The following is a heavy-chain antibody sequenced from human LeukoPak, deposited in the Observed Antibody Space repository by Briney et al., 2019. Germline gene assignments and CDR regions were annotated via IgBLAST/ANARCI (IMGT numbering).Heavy chain of an antibody. D-gene: IGHD4-17*01. CDR2: IKSDGTIT. J-gene: IGHJ4*02. Sequence: GGSLRLSCAASGFTFRSYWMFWVRQVPGKGLVWVSGIKSDGTITTYADSVKGRFTISRDNAKNTLFLQMNSLRVEDTAVYYCAKPPRVSTVSDSFDYWGQGTLVTVSS. V-gene: IGHV3-74*01. CDR3: AKPPRVSTVSDSFDY. CDR1: GFTFRSYW.